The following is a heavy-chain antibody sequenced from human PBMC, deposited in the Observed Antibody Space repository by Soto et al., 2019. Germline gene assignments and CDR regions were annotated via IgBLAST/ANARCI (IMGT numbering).Heavy chain of an antibody. J-gene: IGHJ4*02. CDR3: ARGERSQHDY. CDR2: IYYSGST. CDR1: GGSISSSSYY. D-gene: IGHD1-1*01. V-gene: IGHV4-39*07. Sequence: PSETLSLTCTVCGGSISSSSYYWGWIRQPPGKGLEWIGSIYYSGSTYYNPSLKSRVTISVDTSKNQFSLKLSSVTAADTAVYYCARGERSQHDYWGQGTLVTVSS.